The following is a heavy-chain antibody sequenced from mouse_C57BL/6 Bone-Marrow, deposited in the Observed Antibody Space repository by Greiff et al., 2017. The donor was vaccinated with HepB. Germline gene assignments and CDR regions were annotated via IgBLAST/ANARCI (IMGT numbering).Heavy chain of an antibody. J-gene: IGHJ1*03. CDR1: GFTFSSYT. CDR2: ISGGGGNT. CDR3: ARQKFHWYFDV. Sequence: EVKLMESGGGLVKPGGSLKLSCAASGFTFSSYTMSWVRQTPEKRLEWVATISGGGGNTYYPDSVKGRFTISRDNAKNTLYLQMSSLRSEDTALYYCARQKFHWYFDVWGTGTTVTVSS. V-gene: IGHV5-9*01.